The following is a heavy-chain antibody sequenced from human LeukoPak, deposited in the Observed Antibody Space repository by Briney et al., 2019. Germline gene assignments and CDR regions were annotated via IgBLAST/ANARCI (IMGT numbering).Heavy chain of an antibody. CDR2: IIPILGIA. Sequence: SVKLSCKASGFTFSSYAISWVRQAPGQGLEWMGRIIPILGIANYAQKFQGRVTITADKSTGTAYLELSSLRPEDTAVYYCARDRYYYDSSGQEGSMDVWGQGTTVTVSS. CDR3: ARDRYYYDSSGQEGSMDV. V-gene: IGHV1-69*04. J-gene: IGHJ6*02. D-gene: IGHD3-22*01. CDR1: GFTFSSYA.